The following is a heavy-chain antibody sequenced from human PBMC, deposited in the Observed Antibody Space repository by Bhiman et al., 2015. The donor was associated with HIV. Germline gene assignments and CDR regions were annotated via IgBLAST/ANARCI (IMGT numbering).Heavy chain of an antibody. CDR1: GFTFSSYG. CDR2: IKSKTDGGAI. Sequence: VQLVESGGGVVQPGRSLRLSCAASGFTFSSYGMHWVRQAPGKGLEWVGRIKSKTDGGAIDYAAPVKGRFTISRDDSKNTLYLQMSSLKTEDTAVYYCTTGPMILYYFDYWGQGTLVTVSS. CDR3: TTGPMILYYFDY. J-gene: IGHJ4*02. V-gene: IGHV3-15*01. D-gene: IGHD3-16*01.